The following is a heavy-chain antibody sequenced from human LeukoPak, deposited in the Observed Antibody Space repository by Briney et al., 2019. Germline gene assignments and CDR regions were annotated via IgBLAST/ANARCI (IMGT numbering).Heavy chain of an antibody. CDR1: GYTFTSYG. J-gene: IGHJ6*03. CDR3: ARQDYYDSSGYYYYYYYMDV. CDR2: ISAYNGNT. Sequence: ASVKVSCKASGYTFTSYGISWVRQAPGQGLEWMGWISAYNGNTNYAQKLQGRVTMTTDTSTSTAYMELRSLRSDDTAVYYCARQDYYDSSGYYYYYYYMDVWGKGTTVTVSS. V-gene: IGHV1-18*01. D-gene: IGHD3-22*01.